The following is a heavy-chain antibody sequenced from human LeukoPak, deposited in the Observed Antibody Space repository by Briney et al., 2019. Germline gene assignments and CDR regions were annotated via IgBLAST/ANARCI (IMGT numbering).Heavy chain of an antibody. Sequence: GGSLRLSCAASGFTFSDYNMRWIRQAPGKGLEWVSSISRGGSTKYYADSVKGRFTISRDNAKNSLFLQMNSLRAENTAVYYCARVLRYCSGGNCYSGGLGYMDVWGKGTTVTISS. V-gene: IGHV3-11*01. J-gene: IGHJ6*03. D-gene: IGHD2-15*01. CDR3: ARVLRYCSGGNCYSGGLGYMDV. CDR2: ISRGGSTK. CDR1: GFTFSDYN.